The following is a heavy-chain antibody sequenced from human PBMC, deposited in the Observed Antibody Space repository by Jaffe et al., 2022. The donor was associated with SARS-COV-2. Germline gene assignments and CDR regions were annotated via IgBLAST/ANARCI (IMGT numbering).Heavy chain of an antibody. CDR1: GFTFSSYA. CDR2: ISSNGGNT. V-gene: IGHV3-64D*09. D-gene: IGHD3-22*01. J-gene: IGHJ4*02. Sequence: EVQLVESGGGLVQPGGSLRLSCSASGFTFSSYAMHWVRQAPGKGLEYVSAISSNGGNTYYADSVKGRFTISRDNSKNTLYLQMSSLRAEDTAVYYCVKDSDDSSGKHLDYWGQGTLVTVSS. CDR3: VKDSDDSSGKHLDY.